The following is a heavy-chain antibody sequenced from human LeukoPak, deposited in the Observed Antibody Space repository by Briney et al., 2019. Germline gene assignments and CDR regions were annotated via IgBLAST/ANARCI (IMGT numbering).Heavy chain of an antibody. CDR2: IIPILGIG. CDR3: AGEKGFWDNPVDP. J-gene: IGHJ5*02. Sequence: AASVNVFCTASGCTFSSYAISWVRQAPGQGLEWMGGIIPILGIGNYAQKFQGRVTITADKSTSTAYMELSSLRSEDTAVYYCAGEKGFWDNPVDPWGQGTLATVSS. CDR1: GCTFSSYA. V-gene: IGHV1-69*10. D-gene: IGHD3-10*01.